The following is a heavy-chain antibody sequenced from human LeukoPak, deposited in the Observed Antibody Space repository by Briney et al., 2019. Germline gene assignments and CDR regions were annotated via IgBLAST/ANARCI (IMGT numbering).Heavy chain of an antibody. D-gene: IGHD3-10*01. Sequence: PGGSLRLSCAASGFTFSSYRMNWVRQAPGKGLKWVSYISSSGSTIYYADSVKGRFTISRDNAKNSLYLQMNSLRAEDTAVYYCARAKPKNMVRGLIMRRESRYYFDYWGQGTLVTVSS. V-gene: IGHV3-48*04. CDR3: ARAKPKNMVRGLIMRRESRYYFDY. CDR1: GFTFSSYR. CDR2: ISSSGSTI. J-gene: IGHJ4*02.